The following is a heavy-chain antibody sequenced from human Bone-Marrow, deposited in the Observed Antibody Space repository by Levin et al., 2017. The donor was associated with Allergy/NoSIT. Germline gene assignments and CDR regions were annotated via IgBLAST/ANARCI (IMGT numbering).Heavy chain of an antibody. V-gene: IGHV3-30*18. Sequence: GESLKISCAASGFTFSSYGMHWVRQAPGKGLEWVAVISYDGSNKYYADSVKGRFTISRDNSKNTLYLQMNSLRAEDTAVYYCAKGGIAVVLTSYCFDYWGQGTLVTVSS. J-gene: IGHJ4*02. CDR1: GFTFSSYG. CDR2: ISYDGSNK. CDR3: AKGGIAVVLTSYCFDY. D-gene: IGHD6-19*01.